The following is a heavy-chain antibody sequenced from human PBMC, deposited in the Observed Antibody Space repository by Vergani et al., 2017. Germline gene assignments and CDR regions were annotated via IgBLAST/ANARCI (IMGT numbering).Heavy chain of an antibody. CDR3: AKKYRPRVGEAFDI. CDR2: ISSSSSTI. D-gene: IGHD2-2*01. J-gene: IGHJ3*02. Sequence: EVQLVESGGGLVQPGGSLRLSCAASGFTFSSYSMNWVRQAPGKGLEWVSYISSSSSTIYYADSVKGRFTISRDNSKNTLYLQMNSLRAEDTAVYYCAKKYRPRVGEAFDIWGQGTMVTVSS. V-gene: IGHV3-48*01. CDR1: GFTFSSYS.